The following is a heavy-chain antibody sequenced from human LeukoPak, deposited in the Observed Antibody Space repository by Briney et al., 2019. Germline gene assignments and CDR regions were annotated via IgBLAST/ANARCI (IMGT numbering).Heavy chain of an antibody. V-gene: IGHV3-30-3*01. Sequence: GGSLRLSCAASGFTFSSYAMHWVRQAPGKGLEWVAVISYDGSNKYYADSVKGRFTISRDNSKSTLYLQINSLRAEDTAVYYCARDGTAMVITNGYFDYWGQGTLVTVSS. D-gene: IGHD5-18*01. CDR1: GFTFSSYA. J-gene: IGHJ4*02. CDR3: ARDGTAMVITNGYFDY. CDR2: ISYDGSNK.